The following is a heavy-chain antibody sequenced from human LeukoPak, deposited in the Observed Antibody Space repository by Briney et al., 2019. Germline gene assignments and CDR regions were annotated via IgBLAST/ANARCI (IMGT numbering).Heavy chain of an antibody. CDR3: AYSSGYYYVGY. CDR1: GGSFSGYY. D-gene: IGHD3-22*01. J-gene: IGHJ4*02. CDR2: INHSGST. Sequence: SETLSLTCAVYGGSFSGYYWSWIRQPPGKGLEWIGEINHSGSTNYNPSLKSRVTISVDTSKNQFSLKLSSVTAADTAVYYCAYSSGYYYVGYWGQETLVTVSS. V-gene: IGHV4-34*01.